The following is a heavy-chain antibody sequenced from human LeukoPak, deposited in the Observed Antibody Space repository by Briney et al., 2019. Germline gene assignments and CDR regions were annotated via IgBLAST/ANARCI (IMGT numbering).Heavy chain of an antibody. Sequence: SEALSLTCAVYGGSFSGYYWSWIRQPPGKGLEWIGEINHSGSTNYNPSLKSRVTISVDTSKNQFSLKLSSVTAADTAVYYCARAPLRRYFDWSFDYWGQGTLVTVSS. V-gene: IGHV4-34*01. D-gene: IGHD3-9*01. J-gene: IGHJ4*02. CDR2: INHSGST. CDR3: ARAPLRRYFDWSFDY. CDR1: GGSFSGYY.